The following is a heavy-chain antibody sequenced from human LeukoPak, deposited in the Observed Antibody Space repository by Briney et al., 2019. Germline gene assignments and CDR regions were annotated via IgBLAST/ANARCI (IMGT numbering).Heavy chain of an antibody. V-gene: IGHV3-64D*09. CDR1: GFTFRNYG. D-gene: IGHD2-8*01. CDR2: ISSYGGST. Sequence: GGSLRLSCSASGFTFRNYGMHWVRQAQGKGLEYVSTISSYGGSTYYADLVKGRFTISRDNSKNTLYLQMSSLRAEDTAVYYCVKDLYSYSFDYWGQGTLVTVSS. CDR3: VKDLYSYSFDY. J-gene: IGHJ4*02.